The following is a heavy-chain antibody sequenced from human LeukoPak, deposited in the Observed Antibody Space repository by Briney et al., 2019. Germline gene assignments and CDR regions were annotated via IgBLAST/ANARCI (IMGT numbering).Heavy chain of an antibody. D-gene: IGHD6-13*01. J-gene: IGHJ4*02. V-gene: IGHV4-39*01. Sequence: SETLSLTCTVSGDSISSSSFYWDWIRQPPGKGLEWIGTIYYSGSTYYNPSLKSRVTISVDTSKNQFSLKLTSVTAADTAVYYCARSPRVAAAGARYYFDYWGQGTLVTVSS. CDR3: ARSPRVAAAGARYYFDY. CDR1: GDSISSSSFY. CDR2: IYYSGST.